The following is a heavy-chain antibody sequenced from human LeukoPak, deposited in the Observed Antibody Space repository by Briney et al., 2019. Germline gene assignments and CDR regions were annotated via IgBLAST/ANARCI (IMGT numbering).Heavy chain of an antibody. V-gene: IGHV3-21*01. Sequence: PGGSLRLSCAASGFTFSSYSMNWVRQAPGKGLEWVSSISSGSTYMYYADSVKGRFTISRDNAQNSMYLQMNSLRAEDTAVYYCGRVGGRSKAAEGDAFDIWGQGTMVVVSS. CDR3: GRVGGRSKAAEGDAFDI. J-gene: IGHJ3*02. CDR1: GFTFSSYS. CDR2: ISSGSTYM. D-gene: IGHD6-6*01.